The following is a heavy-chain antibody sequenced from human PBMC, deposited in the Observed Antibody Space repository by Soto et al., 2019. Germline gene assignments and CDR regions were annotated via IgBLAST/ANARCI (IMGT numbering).Heavy chain of an antibody. J-gene: IGHJ4*02. CDR1: GGSISSSNW. D-gene: IGHD3-10*01. CDR3: ARVYMVRGTIIRYFDY. Sequence: QVQLQESGPGLVKPSGTLSLTCAVSGGSISSSNWWSWVRQPPGKGLERIGKIYHSGSTNYNPSLKSRVTISVDKSKNQFSLKLSSVTAADTAVYYCARVYMVRGTIIRYFDYWGQGTLVTVSS. CDR2: IYHSGST. V-gene: IGHV4-4*02.